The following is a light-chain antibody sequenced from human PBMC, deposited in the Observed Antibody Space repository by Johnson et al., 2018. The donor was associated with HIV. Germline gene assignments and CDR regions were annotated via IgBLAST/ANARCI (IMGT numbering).Light chain of an antibody. CDR3: VTWYSSLSAYV. V-gene: IGLV1-51*01. CDR2: DNN. CDR1: SSNIGNNY. Sequence: QSVLTQPPSVSAAPGQKVTISCSGSSSNIGNNYVSWYQQLPGTAPKLLIYDNNKRPSGIPDRFSGSKSATSATLVITGLQPGGEADYYSVTWYSSLSAYVFETGTKVTVL. J-gene: IGLJ1*01.